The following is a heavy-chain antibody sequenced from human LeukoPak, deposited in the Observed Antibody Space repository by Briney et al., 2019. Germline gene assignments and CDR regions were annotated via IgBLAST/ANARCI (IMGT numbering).Heavy chain of an antibody. J-gene: IGHJ6*02. CDR2: IIPIFGTA. Sequence: GASVKVSCKASGGTFSSYAISWVRQAPGQGLEWMGGIIPIFGTANYAQKFQGRVTITRDTSASTAYMELSSLRSEDTAVYYCARDATRYGMDVWGQGTTVTVSS. CDR3: ARDATRYGMDV. V-gene: IGHV1-69*05. CDR1: GGTFSSYA.